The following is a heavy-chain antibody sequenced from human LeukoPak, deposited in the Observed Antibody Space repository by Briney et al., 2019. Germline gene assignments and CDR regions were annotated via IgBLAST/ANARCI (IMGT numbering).Heavy chain of an antibody. CDR2: IYSDGTT. Sequence: QPGGSLRLSCAASGFGVSSKYMSWVRQAPGKGLEWVSVIYSDGTTYYADSVEGRFTISRDNSKDTLYLQMNSLRAEDTAVYYCAGDSSNYYDSTGYYYDYYYMDIWGKGTTVTVSS. CDR1: GFGVSSKY. V-gene: IGHV3-53*01. CDR3: AGDSSNYYDSTGYYYDYYYMDI. J-gene: IGHJ6*03. D-gene: IGHD3-22*01.